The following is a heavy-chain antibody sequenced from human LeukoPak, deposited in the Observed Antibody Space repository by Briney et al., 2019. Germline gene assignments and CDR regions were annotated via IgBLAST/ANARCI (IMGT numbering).Heavy chain of an antibody. D-gene: IGHD3-9*01. CDR1: GYTFTSYG. J-gene: IGHJ5*02. Sequence: ASVRVSCKASGYTFTSYGISWVRQAPGEGLEWMGWIRAYNGNTKYAQKLQGRVTMTTDTSTSTAYMELRSLRSNDTSVYYCARDTADILTGYYSSPHKSNWFDPWGQGTLVTVSS. CDR3: ARDTADILTGYYSSPHKSNWFDP. CDR2: IRAYNGNT. V-gene: IGHV1-18*04.